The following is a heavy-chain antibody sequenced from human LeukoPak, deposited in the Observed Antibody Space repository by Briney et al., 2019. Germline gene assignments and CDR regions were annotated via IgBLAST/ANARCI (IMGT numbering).Heavy chain of an antibody. D-gene: IGHD1-26*01. CDR2: IYYSGST. Sequence: SETLSLTCTVSGGSISSSSYYWGWIRQPPGKGLEWIGYIYYSGSTNYNPSLKSRVTISVDTSKNQFSLKLSSVTAADTAVYYCARQEGIVGAKRYFDYWGQGTLVTVSS. CDR3: ARQEGIVGAKRYFDY. CDR1: GGSISSSSYY. J-gene: IGHJ4*02. V-gene: IGHV4-39*01.